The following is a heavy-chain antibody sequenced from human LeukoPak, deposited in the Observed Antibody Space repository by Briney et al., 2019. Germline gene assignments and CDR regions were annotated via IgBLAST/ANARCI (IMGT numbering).Heavy chain of an antibody. D-gene: IGHD3-10*01. V-gene: IGHV3-21*06. CDR3: ASYTLWYGDS. CDR1: GLSFSKSS. J-gene: IGHJ4*02. CDR2: ISIGSSPYT. Sequence: GGSLRLSCAASGLSFSKSSMLWFRQAPGKGLEWVSSISIGSSPYTYYADSLKGRFTISRDNAKNSVCLQMNSLRPEDTAVYYCASYTLWYGDSWGQGTLVTVSS.